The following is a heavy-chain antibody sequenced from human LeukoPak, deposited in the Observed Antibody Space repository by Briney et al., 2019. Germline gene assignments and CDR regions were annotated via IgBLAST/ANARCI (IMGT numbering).Heavy chain of an antibody. Sequence: SETLSLTCTVSGGSISSYYWSWIRQPPGKGLEWIGYIYYSGSTNYNPSLKSRVTISVDTSKNQFSLKLSSVTAADTAVYYCARDSGDSSGYIDYWGQGTLVTVSS. D-gene: IGHD3-22*01. CDR3: ARDSGDSSGYIDY. CDR1: GGSISSYY. V-gene: IGHV4-59*01. CDR2: IYYSGST. J-gene: IGHJ4*02.